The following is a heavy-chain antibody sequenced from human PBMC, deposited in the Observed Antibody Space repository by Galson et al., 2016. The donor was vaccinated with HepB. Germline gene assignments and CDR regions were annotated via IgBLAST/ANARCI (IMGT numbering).Heavy chain of an antibody. CDR1: WFTFSGSA. V-gene: IGHV3-73*01. J-gene: IGHJ4*02. Sequence: LSCAASWFTFSGSAMHWVRQASGKGLEWVGRIRSKANSYATAYAASVKGRFTISRDGSKNTAYLQMNSLKTEDTAVYYCTRPKTTAIGGRSDYWGQGTLVTVSS. D-gene: IGHD2-21*02. CDR3: TRPKTTAIGGRSDY. CDR2: IRSKANSYAT.